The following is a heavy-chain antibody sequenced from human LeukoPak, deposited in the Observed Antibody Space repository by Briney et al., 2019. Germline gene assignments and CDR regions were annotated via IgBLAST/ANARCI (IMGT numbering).Heavy chain of an antibody. J-gene: IGHJ4*02. D-gene: IGHD3-9*01. CDR2: IYYSGST. V-gene: IGHV4-31*03. Sequence: SETLSLTCTVSGGSISSGGYYWRWIRQHPGKGLEWIGYIYYSGSTYYNPSLKSRVTISVDTSKNQFSLKLSSVTAADTAVYYCASRLRYFDSNFDYWGQGTLVTVSS. CDR1: GGSISSGGYY. CDR3: ASRLRYFDSNFDY.